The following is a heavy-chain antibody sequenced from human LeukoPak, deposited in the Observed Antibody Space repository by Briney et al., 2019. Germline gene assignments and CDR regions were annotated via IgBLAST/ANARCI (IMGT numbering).Heavy chain of an antibody. CDR2: INGDGSEK. J-gene: IGHJ4*02. V-gene: IGHV3-7*01. D-gene: IGHD2-15*01. Sequence: GGSLTLSCAASGFTFGAYWMSWVRQAPGKGLEWVANINGDGSEKYIAGSVKGRFTISRDNARNSLFLQMNSLRAEDTAVYYCARGRYCSSGNCYKDYWGQGSLVTVSS. CDR3: ARGRYCSSGNCYKDY. CDR1: GFTFGAYW.